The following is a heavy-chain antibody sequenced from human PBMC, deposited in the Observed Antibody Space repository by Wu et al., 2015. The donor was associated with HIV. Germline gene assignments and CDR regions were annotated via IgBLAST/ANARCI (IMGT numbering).Heavy chain of an antibody. J-gene: IGHJ5*02. Sequence: QVQLVQSGAEVKKFGSSVKVSCKASGGGFNSYAISWVRQAPGQGLEWMGGVIPMFGTTNYAQKFQGRVTITSDVYTSTAYMEMSSLRSEDTAIYYCARELEDPAIXVRAGFDPWGQGTLVTSPQ. CDR3: ARELEDPAIXVRAGFDP. CDR1: GGGFNSYA. CDR2: VIPMFGTT. V-gene: IGHV1-69*05. D-gene: IGHD3-10*01.